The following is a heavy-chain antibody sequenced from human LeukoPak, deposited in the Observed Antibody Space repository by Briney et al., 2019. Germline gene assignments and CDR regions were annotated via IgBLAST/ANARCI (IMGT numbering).Heavy chain of an antibody. CDR3: ARIYAGGSFLDY. CDR2: IYYSGST. V-gene: IGHV4-61*05. D-gene: IGHD3-10*01. J-gene: IGHJ4*02. Sequence: PSETLSLTCTVSGGSISSSSYYWSWIRQPPGKGLEWIGYIYYSGSTNYNPSLKSRVTISVDTSKDQFSLKLSSVTAADTAVYFCARIYAGGSFLDYWGQGTLVTVSS. CDR1: GGSISSSSYY.